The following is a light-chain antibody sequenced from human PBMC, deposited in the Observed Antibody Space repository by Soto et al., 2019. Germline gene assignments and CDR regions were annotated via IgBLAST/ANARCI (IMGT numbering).Light chain of an antibody. CDR2: LGS. CDR3: MQARQTPLT. J-gene: IGKJ5*01. CDR1: QSLLHSNGNSY. V-gene: IGKV2-28*01. Sequence: EIVMTQSPLSLSVTPGESASISCRSSQSLLHSNGNSYFDWYLQKPGQSPQLLIYLGSNRASGVPDRFSGSGSGTDFTLKISRVEAEDVGVYYCMQARQTPLTFGQGTRLEIK.